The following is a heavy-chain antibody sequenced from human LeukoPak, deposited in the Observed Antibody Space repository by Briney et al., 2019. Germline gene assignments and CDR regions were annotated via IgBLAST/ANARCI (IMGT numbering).Heavy chain of an antibody. CDR3: AREGLRRFDY. J-gene: IGHJ4*02. CDR2: ISSSGSTI. V-gene: IGHV3-48*03. Sequence: PGGSLRLSCAASGFTFSSYEMNWVRLAPGKGLEWVSYISSSGSTIYYADSVKGRFTISRDNAKNSLYLQMNSLRAEDTAVYYCAREGLRRFDYWGQGTLVTVSS. CDR1: GFTFSSYE. D-gene: IGHD2-15*01.